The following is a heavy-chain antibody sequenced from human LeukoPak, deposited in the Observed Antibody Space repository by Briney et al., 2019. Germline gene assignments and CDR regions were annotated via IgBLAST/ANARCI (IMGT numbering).Heavy chain of an antibody. CDR2: ISSSSSYI. V-gene: IGHV3-21*01. CDR3: ARDRGTAMAPDY. Sequence: GRSLRLSCAASGFTFSSCSMNWVRQAPGKGLEWVSSISSSSSYIYYADSVKGRFTISRDNAKNSLYLQMNSLRAEDTAVYYCARDRGTAMAPDYWGQGTLVTVSS. CDR1: GFTFSSCS. J-gene: IGHJ4*02. D-gene: IGHD5-18*01.